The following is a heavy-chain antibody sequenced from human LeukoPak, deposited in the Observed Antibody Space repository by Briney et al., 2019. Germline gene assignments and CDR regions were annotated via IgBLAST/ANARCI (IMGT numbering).Heavy chain of an antibody. J-gene: IGHJ6*02. D-gene: IGHD1-1*01. CDR2: ISSSSSYI. V-gene: IGHV3-21*01. CDR3: AILPDWNYGMDV. CDR1: GFTFSSYS. Sequence: GGSLRLSCAASGFTFSSYSMNWVRQAPGKGLEWVSSISSSSSYIYYADSVKGRFTISRDNAKNSLYLQMNSLRAEDTAVYYCAILPDWNYGMDVWGQGTTVTVSS.